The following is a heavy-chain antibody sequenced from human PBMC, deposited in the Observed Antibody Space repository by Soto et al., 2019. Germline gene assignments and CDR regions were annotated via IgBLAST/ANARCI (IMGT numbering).Heavy chain of an antibody. CDR1: GGSFSGYY. D-gene: IGHD3-16*01. V-gene: IGHV4-34*01. CDR2: INHSGNT. Sequence: QVQLQQWGAGLLKPSETLSLTCAVYGGSFSGYYWCWICQSPGKGLEWIGEINHSGNTNYNPSLKSRVPISVATSKNQFSLKLSSVTAADTAVYYCARRRSPRKTWARMSFYGVDVWGQGTSVTVSS. CDR3: ARRRSPRKTWARMSFYGVDV. J-gene: IGHJ6*02.